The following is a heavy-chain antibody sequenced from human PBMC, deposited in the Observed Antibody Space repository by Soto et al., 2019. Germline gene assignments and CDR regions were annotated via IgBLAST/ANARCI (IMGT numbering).Heavy chain of an antibody. CDR2: ISAYNGNT. J-gene: IGHJ4*02. D-gene: IGHD3-3*01. CDR3: ARDGPHISIFGYGDY. CDR1: GYTFTSYG. Sequence: GASVKVSCKASGYTFTSYGISWVRQAPGQGLEWMGWISAYNGNTNYAQKLQGRVTMTTDTSTSTAYMELSSLRADDTAVYYCARDGPHISIFGYGDYWGQGNLVTVSS. V-gene: IGHV1-18*01.